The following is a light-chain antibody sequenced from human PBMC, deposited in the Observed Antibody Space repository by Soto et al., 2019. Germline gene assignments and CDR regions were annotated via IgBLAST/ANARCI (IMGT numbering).Light chain of an antibody. J-gene: IGKJ1*01. Sequence: EIVMTQSPATLSVSPGERATLSCRASQSVSSNLAWYQQKPGQAPRVLIYGASTRATGIPARFSGSGSGTEFTLTVSSLQSEDFAVYYCQQYNNWPRTFGHGTKVEIK. CDR3: QQYNNWPRT. CDR1: QSVSSN. CDR2: GAS. V-gene: IGKV3-15*01.